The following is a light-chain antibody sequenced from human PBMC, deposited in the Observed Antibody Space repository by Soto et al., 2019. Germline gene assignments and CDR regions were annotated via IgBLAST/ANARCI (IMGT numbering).Light chain of an antibody. Sequence: EIVLTHSPATLSLSPGERSTLSCRASQSVGSFLAWYQQKPGQAPRLLIYDTSSRATGIPDRFTGSGSGTDFTLTISRLEPEDFAVFYCHQYGSSPQTFGQGTKV. J-gene: IGKJ1*01. V-gene: IGKV3-20*01. CDR1: QSVGSF. CDR3: HQYGSSPQT. CDR2: DTS.